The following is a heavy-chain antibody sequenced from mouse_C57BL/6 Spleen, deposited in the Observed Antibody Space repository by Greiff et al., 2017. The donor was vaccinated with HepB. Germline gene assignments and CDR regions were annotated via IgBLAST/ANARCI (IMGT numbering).Heavy chain of an antibody. V-gene: IGHV1-26*01. CDR2: INPNNGGT. CDR1: GYTFTDYY. J-gene: IGHJ3*01. D-gene: IGHD6-2*01. CDR3: ARREGLAWFAY. Sequence: VQLQQSGPELVKPGASVKISCKASGYTFTDYYMNWVKQSHGKSLEWIGDINPNNGGTSYNQKFKGKATLTVDKSSSTAYMELRSLTSEDSAVYYCARREGLAWFAYWGQGTLVTVSA.